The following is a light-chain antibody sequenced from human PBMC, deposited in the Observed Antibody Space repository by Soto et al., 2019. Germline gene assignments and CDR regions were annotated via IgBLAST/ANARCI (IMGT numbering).Light chain of an antibody. CDR2: DAS. Sequence: EIVLTQSPATLSLSPGERATLSCRSSQSVGSDYLAWYQQKPGQAPRLLIYDASNRATGIPARFSGSGSGTDFTLTISSLEPEDFAVYYCQQRSNWPTITFGQGTRLE. CDR3: QQRSNWPTIT. J-gene: IGKJ5*01. CDR1: QSVGSDY. V-gene: IGKV3-11*01.